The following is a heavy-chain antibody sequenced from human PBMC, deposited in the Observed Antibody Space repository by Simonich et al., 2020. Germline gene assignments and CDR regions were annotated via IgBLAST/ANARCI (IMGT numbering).Heavy chain of an antibody. Sequence: QVQLVQSGAEVKKPGATVTVSCKASGYTFTGYYMHWVRQTHGQGLEWMERINPNSGGTKYGQKFQSRVTMTRDTSISTAYMERSRLRSDDTAGYYCARDSLSIAARPKNYMDVWGKGTTVTVSS. CDR3: ARDSLSIAARPKNYMDV. D-gene: IGHD6-6*01. J-gene: IGHJ6*03. V-gene: IGHV1-2*02. CDR1: GYTFTGYY. CDR2: INPNSGGT.